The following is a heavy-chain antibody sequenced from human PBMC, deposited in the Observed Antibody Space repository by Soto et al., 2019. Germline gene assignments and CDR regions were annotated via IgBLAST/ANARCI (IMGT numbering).Heavy chain of an antibody. CDR1: GYTFTGYY. V-gene: IGHV1-2*04. CDR3: ATTSDLEDPPYSGSYSS. Sequence: ASVKVSCKASGYTFTGYYMHWVRQAPGQGLEWMGWINPNSGGTNYAQKFQGWVTMTRDPSISTAYMELSRLRSDDTAVYYCATTSDLEDPPYSGSYSSWGQGTLVTVSS. CDR2: INPNSGGT. D-gene: IGHD1-26*01. J-gene: IGHJ5*02.